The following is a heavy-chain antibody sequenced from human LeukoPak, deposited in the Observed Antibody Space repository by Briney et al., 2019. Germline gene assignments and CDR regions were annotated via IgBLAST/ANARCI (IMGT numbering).Heavy chain of an antibody. D-gene: IGHD3-16*01. J-gene: IGHJ5*02. Sequence: GGSLRLSCGVSGFSIGNYGMHWIRHALDKGLERVAMISHDGGAKYYGDSVKGRLTISRDNSDNTLYLQMNSLRVEDTAVYYCARDWGSSGWYNWFDPWGQGILVTVSS. CDR1: GFSIGNYG. CDR2: ISHDGGAK. CDR3: ARDWGSSGWYNWFDP. V-gene: IGHV3-30*03.